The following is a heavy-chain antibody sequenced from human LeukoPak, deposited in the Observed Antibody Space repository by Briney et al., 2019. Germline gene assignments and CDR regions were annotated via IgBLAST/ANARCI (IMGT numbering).Heavy chain of an antibody. V-gene: IGHV3-74*01. CDR2: INSDGSIT. CDR1: GFTFSSYW. J-gene: IGHJ4*02. CDR3: ARVGYCSGGSCYRRGSYFDY. Sequence: GGSLRLSCAASGFTFSSYWMHWVRQAPGKGLVSVSRINSDGSITSYADSVQGRFTISRDNAKNTLYLQMNSLRAEDTAVYYCARVGYCSGGSCYRRGSYFDYWGQGTLVTVSS. D-gene: IGHD2-15*01.